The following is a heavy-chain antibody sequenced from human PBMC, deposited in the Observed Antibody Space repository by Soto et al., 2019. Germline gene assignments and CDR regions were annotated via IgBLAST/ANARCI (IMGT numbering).Heavy chain of an antibody. D-gene: IGHD2-2*01. Sequence: EVQLLESGGGLVQPGGSLRLSCAASGFTFSSYAMSWVRQAPGKGLEWVSAISGSGGSTYYADSVKGRFTISRDNSKNTLYLQMNSLRAEDTAVYYCAKDRVYCSSTSCSDLYYYYMDVWGKGTTVTVSS. J-gene: IGHJ6*03. CDR2: ISGSGGST. CDR1: GFTFSSYA. V-gene: IGHV3-23*01. CDR3: AKDRVYCSSTSCSDLYYYYMDV.